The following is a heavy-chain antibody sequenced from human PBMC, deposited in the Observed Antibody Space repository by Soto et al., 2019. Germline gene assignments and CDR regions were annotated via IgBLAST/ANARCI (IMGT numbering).Heavy chain of an antibody. CDR2: MSYDGTSE. Sequence: QPGGSLRLSCAASGFTFRTYTMYWVRQAPGKGPEWVAVMSYDGTSEYYADSVKGRFIISRDNSKSTLYLQMNSLRAEDTAVYYCAKGVVGVVVIKRYYYGMDVWGQGTTVTVSS. V-gene: IGHV3-30*04. J-gene: IGHJ6*02. CDR3: AKGVVGVVVIKRYYYGMDV. D-gene: IGHD3-22*01. CDR1: GFTFRTYT.